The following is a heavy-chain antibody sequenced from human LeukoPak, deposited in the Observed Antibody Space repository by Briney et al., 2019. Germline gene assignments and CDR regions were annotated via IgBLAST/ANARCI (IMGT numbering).Heavy chain of an antibody. D-gene: IGHD3-3*01. V-gene: IGHV3-73*01. J-gene: IGHJ6*02. CDR1: GFTFSGSA. CDR3: ARHYDFVPGDGMDV. CDR2: IRSKANNYAT. Sequence: PGGSLRLSCVVSGFTFSGSAVHWVRQASGKGLEWVGRIRSKANNYATAYAASVKGRFTISRDNSKNTLYLQMNSLRAEDTAAYYCARHYDFVPGDGMDVWGQGTTVTVSS.